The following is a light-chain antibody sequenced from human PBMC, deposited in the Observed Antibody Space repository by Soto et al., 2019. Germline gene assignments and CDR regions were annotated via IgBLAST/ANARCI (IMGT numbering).Light chain of an antibody. CDR2: KAS. J-gene: IGKJ1*01. Sequence: DVQMTQSPSSLSASAGDRVTITCRASQGIHNSLAWYQQKPGKAPKLLIYKASTLKSGVPSRFSGSGSGTEFTLTISSLQPDDFATYCCQHYNSYSDAFGQGTKVELK. CDR3: QHYNSYSDA. V-gene: IGKV1-5*03. CDR1: QGIHNS.